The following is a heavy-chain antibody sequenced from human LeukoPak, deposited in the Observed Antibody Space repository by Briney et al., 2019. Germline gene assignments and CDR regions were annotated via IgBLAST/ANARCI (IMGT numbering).Heavy chain of an antibody. CDR1: GGSISSSS. V-gene: IGHV3-21*01. J-gene: IGHJ3*02. Sequence: ETLSLTCTVSGGSISSSSYYWGWIRQAPGKGLEWVSSISGSSSYIYYADSVKGRFTIFRDNAKNSLYLQMNSLRAEDTAVYYCARDRPPAGWELLRSNDAFDIWGQGTMVTVSS. D-gene: IGHD1-26*01. CDR2: ISGSSSYI. CDR3: ARDRPPAGWELLRSNDAFDI.